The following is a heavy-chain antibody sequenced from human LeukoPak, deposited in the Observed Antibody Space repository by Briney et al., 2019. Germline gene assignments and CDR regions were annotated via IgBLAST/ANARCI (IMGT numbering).Heavy chain of an antibody. CDR3: ARDGVPYYDFWSGYNDY. V-gene: IGHV1-3*01. J-gene: IGHJ4*02. CDR2: INAGNGNT. D-gene: IGHD3-3*01. CDR1: GYTFTSYA. Sequence: GASVKVSCKASGYTFTSYAMHWVRQAPGQRLEWMGWINAGNGNTKYSQKFQGRVTITRDTSASTAYMELSSLRSEDTAVYYCARDGVPYYDFWSGYNDYWGQGTLVTVSS.